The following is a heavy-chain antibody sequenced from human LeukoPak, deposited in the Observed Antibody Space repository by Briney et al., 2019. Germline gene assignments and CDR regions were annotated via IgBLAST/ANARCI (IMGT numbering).Heavy chain of an antibody. CDR3: ARGDWRYEDFDS. J-gene: IGHJ4*02. D-gene: IGHD5-12*01. CDR2: IYYIGNT. CDR1: GGSINNNLYY. Sequence: SETLSLTCTVSGGSINNNLYYWGWVRQSPGKGLEWIGSIYYIGNTFYNASLRSRVSVSVHTSDNQFSLKLRSMTAADTAIYYCARGDWRYEDFDSWGRGTLVTVSS. V-gene: IGHV4-39*07.